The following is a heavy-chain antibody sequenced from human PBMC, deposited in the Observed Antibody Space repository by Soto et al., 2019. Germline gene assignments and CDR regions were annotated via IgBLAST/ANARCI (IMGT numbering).Heavy chain of an antibody. CDR2: IIPILGIA. Sequence: SVKVSCKASGGTFSSYTISWVRQAPGQGLEWMGRIIPILGIANYAQKFQGRVTITADKSTSTAYMELSSLRSEDTAVYYCARGTRAAYHDAFDIWGQGTMVTVSS. CDR1: GGTFSSYT. J-gene: IGHJ3*02. V-gene: IGHV1-69*02. D-gene: IGHD2-15*01. CDR3: ARGTRAAYHDAFDI.